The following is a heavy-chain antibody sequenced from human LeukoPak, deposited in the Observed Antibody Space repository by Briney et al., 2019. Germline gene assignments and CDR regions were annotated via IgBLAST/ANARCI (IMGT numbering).Heavy chain of an antibody. D-gene: IGHD2-15*01. J-gene: IGHJ4*02. CDR2: IRYDVSNK. CDR1: GGSFSGYY. CDR3: AQGDCSGGPCPGPLN. V-gene: IGHV3-30*02. Sequence: PSETLSLTCAVYGGSFSGYYWSWIRQPPGKGLEWVGFIRYDVSNKYYADSVKGRFTISRDNSKNTLYLQMNSLRVEDTSVYYCAQGDCSGGPCPGPLNWGQGTLVTVSS.